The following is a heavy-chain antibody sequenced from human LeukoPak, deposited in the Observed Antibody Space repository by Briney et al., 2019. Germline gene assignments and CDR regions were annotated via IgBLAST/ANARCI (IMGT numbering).Heavy chain of an antibody. V-gene: IGHV1-2*02. Sequence: GASVKVSCKASGYTFTGYYMHWVRQAPGQGLEWMGWINPNSGGTNYAQKFQGRVTMTRDTSISTAYMKLSRLRSDDTAVYYCARVGFVATIFGWFDPWGQGTLVTVSS. J-gene: IGHJ5*02. CDR2: INPNSGGT. D-gene: IGHD5-12*01. CDR3: ARVGFVATIFGWFDP. CDR1: GYTFTGYY.